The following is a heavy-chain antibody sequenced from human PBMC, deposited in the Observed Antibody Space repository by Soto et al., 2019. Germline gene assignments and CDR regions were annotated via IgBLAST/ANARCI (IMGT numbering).Heavy chain of an antibody. CDR1: GFTFSTYA. V-gene: IGHV3-74*03. D-gene: IGHD2-21*01. CDR3: GRDSDWAIHT. J-gene: IGHJ5*02. CDR2: INRDGDTM. Sequence: GGSLRLSCTASGFTFSTYAMSWFRQAPGKGLEWVSHINRDGDTMMYAGSVKGRFTISRDIAKNTVYLQMNSLRAEDTALYYCGRDSDWAIHTWGQGTLVTVSS.